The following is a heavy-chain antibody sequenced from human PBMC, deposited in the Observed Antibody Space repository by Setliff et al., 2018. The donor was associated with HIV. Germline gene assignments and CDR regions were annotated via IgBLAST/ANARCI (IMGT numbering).Heavy chain of an antibody. CDR2: IYWDDDK. Sequence: GSGPTLVNPTQTLTLTCTFSGFSLATRGVGVGWIRQPPGKALEWLTLIYWDDDKYCSPSLKSRLAVTKDTSKNQVVLTMANIDPADTGTYYCVYRDYGGNPPRYYFDLWGQGTVVTVSS. D-gene: IGHD4-17*01. V-gene: IGHV2-5*04. J-gene: IGHJ4*02. CDR3: VYRDYGGNPPRYYFDL. CDR1: GFSLATRGVG.